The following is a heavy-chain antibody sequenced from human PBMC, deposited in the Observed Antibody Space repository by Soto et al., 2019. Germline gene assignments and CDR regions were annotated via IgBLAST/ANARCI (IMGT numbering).Heavy chain of an antibody. D-gene: IGHD3-3*01. Sequence: QVQLVQSGAEVKKPGASVKVSCKASGYTFTSYDINWVRQATGQGLEWMGWMNPNSGNTGYAQKFQGRVTMTRNTSISTAYMELSSLRSEDTAVYYCARVGNDFWSGPPYYDYYGMDVWGQGTTVTVSS. V-gene: IGHV1-8*01. CDR1: GYTFTSYD. CDR2: MNPNSGNT. J-gene: IGHJ6*02. CDR3: ARVGNDFWSGPPYYDYYGMDV.